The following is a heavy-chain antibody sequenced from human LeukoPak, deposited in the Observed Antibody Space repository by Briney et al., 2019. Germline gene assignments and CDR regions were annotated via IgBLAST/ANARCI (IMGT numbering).Heavy chain of an antibody. Sequence: SDTLSLTCAVSGYSISSSNWWGWIRQPPGKGLEWIGEINHSGSTNYNPSLKSRVTISVDTSKNQFSLKLSSVTAADTAVYYCARGYSYALGHWGQGTLVTVSS. CDR1: GYSISSSNW. D-gene: IGHD5-18*01. CDR3: ARGYSYALGH. CDR2: INHSGST. J-gene: IGHJ4*02. V-gene: IGHV4-28*03.